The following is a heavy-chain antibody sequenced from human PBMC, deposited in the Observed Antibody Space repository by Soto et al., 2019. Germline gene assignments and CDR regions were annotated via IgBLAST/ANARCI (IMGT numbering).Heavy chain of an antibody. CDR3: ARDCSSTSCYSDYYNYYGMDV. V-gene: IGHV1-18*01. J-gene: IGHJ6*02. D-gene: IGHD2-2*01. Sequence: ASVKVSCKASGYTFTSYGISWVRQAPGQGLEWTGWISAYNGNTNYAQKLQGRVTMTTDTSTSTAYMELRSLRSDDTAVYYCARDCSSTSCYSDYYNYYGMDVWGQGTTVTVSS. CDR2: ISAYNGNT. CDR1: GYTFTSYG.